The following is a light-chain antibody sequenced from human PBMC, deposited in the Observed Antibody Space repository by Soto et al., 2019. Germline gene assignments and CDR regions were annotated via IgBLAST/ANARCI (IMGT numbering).Light chain of an antibody. V-gene: IGLV2-23*01. CDR3: CSYAGGASVV. J-gene: IGLJ2*01. CDR1: ISDVGRYNL. CDR2: EDI. Sequence: QSALTQPASVSGSPGQSITISCTGTISDVGRYNLVSWYQQHPDKAPKLIIYEDIERPSGVSHRFSGSTAGNTASLTISGLQTEDEAKYFCCSYAGGASVVFGGGTTLTVL.